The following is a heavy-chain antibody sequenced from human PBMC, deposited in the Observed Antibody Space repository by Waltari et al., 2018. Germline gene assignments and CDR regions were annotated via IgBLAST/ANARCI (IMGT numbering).Heavy chain of an antibody. CDR2: ISSGGSNI. V-gene: IGHV3-21*01. J-gene: IGHJ4*02. Sequence: EVQLVESGAGLVKPGGSLRLPCAASGFPFRSYSMNWVRRVPGKGLECVSFISSGGSNIYYADSVKGRFTISRDNAKNSLYLQMNSLRVDDTAVYYCARIDGYNPDYWGQGTLVTVSS. CDR3: ARIDGYNPDY. D-gene: IGHD5-18*01. CDR1: GFPFRSYS.